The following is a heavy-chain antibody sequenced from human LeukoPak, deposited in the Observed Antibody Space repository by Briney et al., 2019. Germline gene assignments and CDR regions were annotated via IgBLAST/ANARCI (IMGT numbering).Heavy chain of an antibody. V-gene: IGHV1-8*02. D-gene: IGHD3-22*01. Sequence: ASVKVSCKASGGTFSSYAISWVRQATGQGLEWMGWMNPNSGNTGYAQKFQGRVTMTRNTSISTAYMELSSLRSEDTAVYYCARYDSSGSDIWGQGTMVTVSS. J-gene: IGHJ3*02. CDR3: ARYDSSGSDI. CDR1: GGTFSSYA. CDR2: MNPNSGNT.